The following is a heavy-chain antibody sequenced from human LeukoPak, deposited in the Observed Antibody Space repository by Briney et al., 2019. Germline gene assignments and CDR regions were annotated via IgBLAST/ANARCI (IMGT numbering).Heavy chain of an antibody. CDR2: IYYSGST. Sequence: SETLSLTCTVSGGSISSYYWNWIRQPPGKGLEWIGYIYYSGSTNYNPSLKSRVTISVDTSKNQFSLKLNSVTAADTAVYYCAYIAVAALFDYWGQGTLVTVSS. V-gene: IGHV4-59*12. CDR3: AYIAVAALFDY. CDR1: GGSISSYY. J-gene: IGHJ4*02. D-gene: IGHD6-19*01.